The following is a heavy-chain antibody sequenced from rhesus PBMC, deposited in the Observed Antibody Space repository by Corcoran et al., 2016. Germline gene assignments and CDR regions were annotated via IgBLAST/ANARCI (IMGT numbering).Heavy chain of an antibody. Sequence: EVQLVESGGGLAKHGGSLRVSWADAGFTFRSYWLNWGRQTPGKGLEGISAITSGGVSTYYADSVKGRFTISRDNSKNPLSLQMNSLGAEDTAVYYCAKGIAAAGTNYWGQGVLVTVSS. V-gene: IGHV3S42*01. D-gene: IGHD6-25*01. J-gene: IGHJ4*01. CDR1: GFTFRSYW. CDR2: ITSGGVST. CDR3: AKGIAAAGTNY.